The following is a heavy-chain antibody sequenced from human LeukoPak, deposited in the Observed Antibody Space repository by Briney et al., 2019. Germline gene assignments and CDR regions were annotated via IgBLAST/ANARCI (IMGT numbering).Heavy chain of an antibody. Sequence: SETLSLTCTVSGGSISNYYWSWIRQPPGKGLEWIGYIYYSGSTNYNPSLKSRVTISEDTSKNQLSLKLSSVTAAGTAMYYCAVNWSEAALDILGQGTMVTVSS. CDR1: GGSISNYY. CDR2: IYYSGST. CDR3: AVNWSEAALDI. J-gene: IGHJ3*02. D-gene: IGHD3-3*01. V-gene: IGHV4-59*08.